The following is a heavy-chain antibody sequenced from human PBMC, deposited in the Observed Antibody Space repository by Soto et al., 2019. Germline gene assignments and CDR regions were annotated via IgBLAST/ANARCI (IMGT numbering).Heavy chain of an antibody. CDR3: ARKAWYSSGRNDAFDI. Sequence: QVQLVESGGGLVKPGGSLRLSCAASGFTFSDYYMSWIRQAPGKGLEWVSYISSSSSYTNYADSVKGRFTISRDNAKNSLYLQMNSLRTEDTAVYYCARKAWYSSGRNDAFDIWGQGTMATVSS. D-gene: IGHD6-19*01. CDR1: GFTFSDYY. CDR2: ISSSSSYT. J-gene: IGHJ3*02. V-gene: IGHV3-11*06.